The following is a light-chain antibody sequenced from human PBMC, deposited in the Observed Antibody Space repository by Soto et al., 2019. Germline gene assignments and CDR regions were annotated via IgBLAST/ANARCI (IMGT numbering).Light chain of an antibody. CDR2: DVT. CDR1: SSYVAGYNY. J-gene: IGLJ1*01. V-gene: IGLV2-14*01. CDR3: CSFTTSSTYV. Sequence: QSVLTQPASGSGSPGQSITISYTGTSSYVAGYNYVSCYQQYPGKAPKVMIYDVTNRPSGVSNRFSGSRSGDTASLTISGLQAEDEADYYCCSFTTSSTYVFGTRTKVTVL.